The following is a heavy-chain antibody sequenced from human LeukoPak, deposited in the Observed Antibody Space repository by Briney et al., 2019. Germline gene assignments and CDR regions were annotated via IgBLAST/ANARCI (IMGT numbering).Heavy chain of an antibody. D-gene: IGHD3-10*01. Sequence: PSGTLSLTCAVSGGSISSSNWWSWVRQPPGKGLEWIGQIYHSGRTNYNPSLKSRVTISIDKSKNQFSLKLSSVTAADTAVYYCAKGVWFGELFNYFDYWGQGTLVTVSS. V-gene: IGHV4-4*02. J-gene: IGHJ4*02. CDR1: GGSISSSNW. CDR2: IYHSGRT. CDR3: AKGVWFGELFNYFDY.